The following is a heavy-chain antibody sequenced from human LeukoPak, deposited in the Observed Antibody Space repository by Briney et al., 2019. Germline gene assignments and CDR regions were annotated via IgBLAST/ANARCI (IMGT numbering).Heavy chain of an antibody. D-gene: IGHD5-12*01. CDR3: ARALVRATMVWYFDL. CDR1: GGSFSGYY. J-gene: IGHJ2*01. CDR2: ISHSGST. Sequence: SETLSLTCAVSGGSFSGYYWSWIRQPPGQGLEWIGEISHSGSTNYSPSLKGRVTISVDTPKNQFSLNLSSVTAADTAVYYCARALVRATMVWYFDLWGRGTLVTVSS. V-gene: IGHV4-34*01.